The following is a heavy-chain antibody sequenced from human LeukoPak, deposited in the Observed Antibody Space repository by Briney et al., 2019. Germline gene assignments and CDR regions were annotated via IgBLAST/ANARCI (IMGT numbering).Heavy chain of an antibody. CDR2: IYHSGST. J-gene: IGHJ5*02. Sequence: SETLSLTCAVSGGSISSGGYSWSWIRQPPGKGLEWIGYIYHSGSTNYNPSLKSRVTISVDTSKNQFSLKLSSVTAADTAVYYCARMYCSGGSCYRLWFDPWGQGTLVTVSS. CDR3: ARMYCSGGSCYRLWFDP. CDR1: GGSISSGGYS. V-gene: IGHV4-30-2*01. D-gene: IGHD2-15*01.